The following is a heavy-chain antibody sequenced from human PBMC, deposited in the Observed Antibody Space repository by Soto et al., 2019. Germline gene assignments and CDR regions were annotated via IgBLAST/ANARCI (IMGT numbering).Heavy chain of an antibody. CDR1: GGTFSSYA. J-gene: IGHJ6*02. V-gene: IGHV1-69*13. Sequence: SVKVSGKASGGTFSSYAISWVRHAPGQGLEWMGGIIPIFGTANYAQKFQGRGTINAYEATSTAYMELSSLRSEDPAVYYCASQMVRGVHYYYGMDVWGQGTTVTVSS. D-gene: IGHD3-10*01. CDR3: ASQMVRGVHYYYGMDV. CDR2: IIPIFGTA.